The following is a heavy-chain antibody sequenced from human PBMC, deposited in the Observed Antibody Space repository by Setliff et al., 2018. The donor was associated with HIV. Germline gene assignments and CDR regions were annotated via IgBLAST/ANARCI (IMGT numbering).Heavy chain of an antibody. CDR2: INHSGST. D-gene: IGHD3-10*01. CDR3: ARRWYYYGSGSYYTMPPFDY. Sequence: SETLSLTCAVYGGSFSGYYWSRIRQPPGKGLEWIGEINHSGSTNYNPSLKSRVTISVDTSKNQFSLKLSSVTAADTAVYYCARRWYYYGSGSYYTMPPFDYWGQGTLVTVSS. CDR1: GGSFSGYY. J-gene: IGHJ4*02. V-gene: IGHV4-34*01.